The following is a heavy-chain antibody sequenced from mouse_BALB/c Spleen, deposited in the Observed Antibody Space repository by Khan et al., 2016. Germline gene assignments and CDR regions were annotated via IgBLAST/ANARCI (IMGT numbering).Heavy chain of an antibody. CDR2: IWAGGST. J-gene: IGHJ2*01. V-gene: IGHV2-9*02. D-gene: IGHD1-3*01. CDR3: ARLEDI. CDR1: GFSLTSYG. Sequence: VQLQESGPGLVQPSQSLSITCTVSGFSLTSYGVHWVRQPPGKGLEWLGVIWAGGSTNYNSALMSRLSTSKDNSKNQDFLKMNSPQTDDTAMNYCARLEDIWGQGTTLTVSS.